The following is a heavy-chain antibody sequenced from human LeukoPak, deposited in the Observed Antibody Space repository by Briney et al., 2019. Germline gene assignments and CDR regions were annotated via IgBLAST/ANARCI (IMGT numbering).Heavy chain of an antibody. J-gene: IGHJ4*02. V-gene: IGHV3-33*01. Sequence: QSGGSLRLSCAASGFTFSSYGMHWVRQAPGKGLEWVAVIWYDGSNKYYADSVKGRFTISRDNYKNTLYLQMNSLRAEDTAVYYCARDGRWFGELLWRFDYWGQGTLVTVSS. D-gene: IGHD3-10*01. CDR3: ARDGRWFGELLWRFDY. CDR2: IWYDGSNK. CDR1: GFTFSSYG.